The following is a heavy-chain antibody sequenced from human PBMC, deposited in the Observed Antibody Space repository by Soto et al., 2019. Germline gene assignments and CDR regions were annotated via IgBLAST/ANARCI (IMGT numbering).Heavy chain of an antibody. CDR3: ASWADAADEDYFHH. CDR1: GFRFSSSW. Sequence: EVQLVESGGDLVQPGGSLRLSCAGSGFRFSSSWMSWIRQAPGKGLEWVAHINQGGSQKYYVDSAKGRFTISRDNAKTSLYLQMNNLRAEDTATYYCASWADAADEDYFHHWGQGTLVTVSS. CDR2: INQGGSQK. V-gene: IGHV3-7*03. D-gene: IGHD3-16*01. J-gene: IGHJ1*01.